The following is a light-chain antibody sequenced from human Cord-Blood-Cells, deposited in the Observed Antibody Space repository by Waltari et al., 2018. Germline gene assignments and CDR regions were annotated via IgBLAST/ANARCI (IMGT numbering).Light chain of an antibody. V-gene: IGKV2-28*01. CDR1: QSILHSNGYNY. Sequence: DIVMTQSPLSLPVTPGEPASISCRSSQSILHSNGYNYLDWYLQKPGQSPPLLIYLGSNRASGVPDRFSGSGSGTDFTLKISRVEAEDVGVYYCMQALQTPYTFGQGTKLEIK. CDR3: MQALQTPYT. J-gene: IGKJ2*01. CDR2: LGS.